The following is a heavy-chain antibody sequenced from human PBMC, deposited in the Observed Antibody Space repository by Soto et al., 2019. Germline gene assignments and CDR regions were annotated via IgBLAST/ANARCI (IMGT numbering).Heavy chain of an antibody. CDR3: ARDYYYDSSGYYAGFDY. D-gene: IGHD3-22*01. CDR2: ISSSSSYI. Sequence: GGSLSLSCTASGFTFSSYSMNWVRQAPGKGLEWVSSISSSSSYIYYADSVKGRFTISRDNAKNSLYLQMNSLRAEDTAVYHCARDYYYDSSGYYAGFDYWGQGT. CDR1: GFTFSSYS. V-gene: IGHV3-21*01. J-gene: IGHJ4*02.